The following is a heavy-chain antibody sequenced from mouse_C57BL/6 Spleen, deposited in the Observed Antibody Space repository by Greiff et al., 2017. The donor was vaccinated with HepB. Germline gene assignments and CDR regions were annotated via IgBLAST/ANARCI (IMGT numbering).Heavy chain of an antibody. J-gene: IGHJ4*01. D-gene: IGHD2-5*01. V-gene: IGHV14-3*01. CDR3: APAHSNYDAMDY. CDR2: IDPANGNT. CDR1: GFNIKNTY. Sequence: DVQLQESVAELVRPGASVKLSCTASGFNIKNTYMHWVKQRPEQGLEWIGRIDPANGNTKYAPKFQGKATITADTSSSTAYMQLSSLTSEDSAVYFCAPAHSNYDAMDYWGQGTSVTVSS.